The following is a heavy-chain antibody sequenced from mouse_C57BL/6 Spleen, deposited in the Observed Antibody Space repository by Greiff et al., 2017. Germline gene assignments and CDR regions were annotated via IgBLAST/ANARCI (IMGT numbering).Heavy chain of an antibody. V-gene: IGHV1-39*01. CDR3: SRSYYYGSSFYAMDY. D-gene: IGHD1-1*01. J-gene: IGHJ4*01. CDR2: INPNYGTT. CDR1: GYSFTDYN. Sequence: EVQLQQSGPELVKPGASVKISCKASGYSFTDYNMNWVKQSNGKSLEWIGVINPNYGTTSYNQKFKGKATLTVDQSSSTAYMQLNSLTSEDSAVYYCSRSYYYGSSFYAMDYWGQGTSVTVSS.